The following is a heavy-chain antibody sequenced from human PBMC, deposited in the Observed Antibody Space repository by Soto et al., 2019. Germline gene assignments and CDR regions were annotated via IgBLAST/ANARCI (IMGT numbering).Heavy chain of an antibody. CDR1: GGTFSSYA. CDR2: IIPIFGTA. V-gene: IGHV1-69*06. D-gene: IGHD1-1*01. Sequence: QVQLVQSGAEVKKPGSSVKVSCKASGGTFSSYAISWVRQAPGQGLEWMGGIIPIFGTANYAQKFQGRVTITADKSTSTAYMELSSLRAEDTAVYYCARDGTWNDRPNWFDPWGQGTLVTVSS. CDR3: ARDGTWNDRPNWFDP. J-gene: IGHJ5*02.